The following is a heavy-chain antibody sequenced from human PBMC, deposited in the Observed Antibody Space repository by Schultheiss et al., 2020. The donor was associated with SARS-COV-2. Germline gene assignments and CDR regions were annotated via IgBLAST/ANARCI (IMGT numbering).Heavy chain of an antibody. D-gene: IGHD1-26*01. V-gene: IGHV4-61*02. CDR3: ARIVGATTGVDS. CDR2: IYTSGSS. J-gene: IGHJ4*02. Sequence: SETLSLTCTVSGGSISSGSYYWSWIRQPAGKGLEWIGRIYTSGSSSYNPSLKSRVTISIDRSKNQFSLKLSSVTAADTAVYYCARIVGATTGVDSWGQGTLVTVSS. CDR1: GGSISSGSYY.